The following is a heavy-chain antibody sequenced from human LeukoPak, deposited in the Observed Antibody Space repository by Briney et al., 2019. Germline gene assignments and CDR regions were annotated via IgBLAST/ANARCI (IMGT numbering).Heavy chain of an antibody. V-gene: IGHV1-24*01. CDR1: GYTLTELS. CDR3: AMYDILTGYPYRVFDY. J-gene: IGHJ4*02. Sequence: GASVKVSCKVSGYTLTELSMHWVRQAPGKGLEWMGGFDPEDGETIYAQKFQGRVTMTEDTSTDTAYIELSSLRSEDTAVYYCAMYDILTGYPYRVFDYWGQGTLVTVSS. CDR2: FDPEDGET. D-gene: IGHD3-9*01.